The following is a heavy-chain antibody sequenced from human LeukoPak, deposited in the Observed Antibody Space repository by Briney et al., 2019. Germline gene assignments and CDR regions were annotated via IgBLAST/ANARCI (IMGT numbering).Heavy chain of an antibody. J-gene: IGHJ4*02. CDR1: GGSISSYY. CDR2: IYYSGST. D-gene: IGHD3-3*01. CDR3: ARQPRGPYDFWSGYYFDY. Sequence: SETLSLTCTVSGGSISSYYWSWIRQPPGKGLEWIGYIYYSGSTYYNPSLKSRVTISVDRSKNQFSLKLSSVTAADTAVYYCARQPRGPYDFWSGYYFDYWGQGTLVTVSS. V-gene: IGHV4-59*08.